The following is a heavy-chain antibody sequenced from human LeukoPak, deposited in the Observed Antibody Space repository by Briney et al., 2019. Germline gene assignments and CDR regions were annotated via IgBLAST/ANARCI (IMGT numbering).Heavy chain of an antibody. J-gene: IGHJ5*02. CDR2: IDYSGTT. Sequence: PSETLSLTCTVSGGSVSTGRYYWSWIRQPPGKGLEFIGYIDYSGTTDYNPSLKSRVTISVDTSKTQFSLTLRSVTAADTAVYYCARAHDYGDYKKWFDPWGQGTLVTVSS. CDR1: GGSVSTGRYY. D-gene: IGHD4-17*01. CDR3: ARAHDYGDYKKWFDP. V-gene: IGHV4-61*01.